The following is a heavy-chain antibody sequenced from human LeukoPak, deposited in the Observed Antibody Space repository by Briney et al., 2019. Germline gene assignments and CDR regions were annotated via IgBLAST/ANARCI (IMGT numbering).Heavy chain of an antibody. CDR1: GYTFTSYG. Sequence: ASVKVSCKASGYTFTSYGISWVRQAPGQGLEWMGWISAYNGNTNYAQKFQGRVTMTRDMSTSTVYMELSSLRSEDTAVYYCARDIESSGWYDYWGQGTLVTVSS. CDR2: ISAYNGNT. CDR3: ARDIESSGWYDY. V-gene: IGHV1-18*01. D-gene: IGHD6-19*01. J-gene: IGHJ4*02.